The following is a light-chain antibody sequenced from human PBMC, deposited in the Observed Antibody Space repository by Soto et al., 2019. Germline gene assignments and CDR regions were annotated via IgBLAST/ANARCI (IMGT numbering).Light chain of an antibody. CDR1: SIDVGGYNY. J-gene: IGLJ1*01. CDR3: SSYAGRSNV. Sequence: QSVLTQPPSASGSPGQSVAISCTGTSIDVGGYNYVSWYQQHPGKAPKLMIYEVNKRPSGLPDRFSGSKSGNTASLTVSGLQAEDEADYYCSSYAGRSNVFGTGTKVTV. V-gene: IGLV2-8*01. CDR2: EVN.